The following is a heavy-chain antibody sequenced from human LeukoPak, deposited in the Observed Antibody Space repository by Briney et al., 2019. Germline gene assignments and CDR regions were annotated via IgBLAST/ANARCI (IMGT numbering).Heavy chain of an antibody. CDR1: GFTFSSYS. D-gene: IGHD3-10*01. V-gene: IGHV3-21*01. J-gene: IGHJ4*02. CDR3: ARDTAGKLFPYFDY. CDR2: ISSSSYI. Sequence: PGGSLRLSCAASGFTFSSYSMSWVRQAPGKGLEWVSSISSSSYIYYADSVKGRFTISRDNAKNSLYLQMNSLRAEDTAVHYCARDTAGKLFPYFDYWGQGTLVTVSS.